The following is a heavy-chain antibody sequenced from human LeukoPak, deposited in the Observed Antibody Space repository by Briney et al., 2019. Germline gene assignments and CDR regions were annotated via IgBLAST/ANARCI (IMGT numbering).Heavy chain of an antibody. CDR2: ISSSSSYI. CDR1: GFTFSSYS. Sequence: RGSLRLSCAASGFTFSSYSMNWVRQAPGKGLEWVSSISSSSSYIYYADSVKGRFTISRDNAKNSLYLQMNSLRAEDTAVYYCARDAPIVVVPAAMLYYYYGMDVWGQGTTVTVSS. V-gene: IGHV3-21*01. CDR3: ARDAPIVVVPAAMLYYYYGMDV. D-gene: IGHD2-2*01. J-gene: IGHJ6*02.